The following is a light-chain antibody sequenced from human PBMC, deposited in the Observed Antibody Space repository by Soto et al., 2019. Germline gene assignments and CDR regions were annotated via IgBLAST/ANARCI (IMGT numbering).Light chain of an antibody. J-gene: IGLJ1*01. V-gene: IGLV2-8*01. CDR1: SSDVGGYNY. CDR3: SSYAVTNIFV. Sequence: QSVLTQPPSASGSPGQSVTISCTGTSSDVGGYNYVSWYQQHPGKAPKVIIYEVSKRPSGVPDRFSGSKSGSTASLTVSGLQAEDEADYYCSSYAVTNIFVFGTGNRSPX. CDR2: EVS.